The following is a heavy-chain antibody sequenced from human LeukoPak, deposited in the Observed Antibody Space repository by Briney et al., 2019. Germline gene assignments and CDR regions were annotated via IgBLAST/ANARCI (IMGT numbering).Heavy chain of an antibody. Sequence: SVKVSCKASGGTFSSYAISWVRQAPGQGLEWMGRIIPIFGTANYAQKFQGRVTITTDESTSTAYMELSSLRSEDTAVYYCARSVAARPSAHYYYYYMDVWGKGTTVTVSS. J-gene: IGHJ6*03. CDR2: IIPIFGTA. V-gene: IGHV1-69*05. CDR1: GGTFSSYA. CDR3: ARSVAARPSAHYYYYYMDV. D-gene: IGHD6-6*01.